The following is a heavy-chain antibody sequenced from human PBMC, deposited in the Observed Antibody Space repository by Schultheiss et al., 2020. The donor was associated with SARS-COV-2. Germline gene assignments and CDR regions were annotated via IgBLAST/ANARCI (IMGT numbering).Heavy chain of an antibody. Sequence: GESLKISCAASGFTFSSYGMHWVRQAPGKGLEWVVVIWYDGSNKYYADSVKGRFTISRDNSKNTLYLQMNSLRAEDTAVYYCTTEGLSGSGSYYKTDNWFDPWGQGTLVTVSS. CDR2: IWYDGSNK. CDR1: GFTFSSYG. V-gene: IGHV3-33*01. J-gene: IGHJ5*02. CDR3: TTEGLSGSGSYYKTDNWFDP. D-gene: IGHD3-10*01.